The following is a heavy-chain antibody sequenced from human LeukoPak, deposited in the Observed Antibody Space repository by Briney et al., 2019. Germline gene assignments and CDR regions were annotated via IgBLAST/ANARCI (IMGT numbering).Heavy chain of an antibody. CDR3: ARGRIAVAGTYIPSNWGPQLYYMDV. CDR1: GGTFSSYA. V-gene: IGHV1-69*06. CDR2: IIPIFGTA. J-gene: IGHJ6*03. D-gene: IGHD6-19*01. Sequence: SVKVSCKASGGTFSSYAISWVRQAPGQGLEWMGGIIPIFGTANYAQKFQGRVTITADKSTSTAYMELSSLRSEDTAVYYCARGRIAVAGTYIPSNWGPQLYYMDVWGKGTTVTVSS.